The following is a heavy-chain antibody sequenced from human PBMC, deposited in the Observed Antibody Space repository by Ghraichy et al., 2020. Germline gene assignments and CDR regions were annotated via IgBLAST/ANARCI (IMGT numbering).Heavy chain of an antibody. Sequence: GGSLRLSCAASGFTFSGSAMHWVRQASGKGLEWVGRIRSKANSYATAYAASVKGRFTISRDDSKNTAYLQMNSLKTEDTAVYYCTISTGYYYGSGSYCDYWGQGTLVTVSS. CDR3: TISTGYYYGSGSYCDY. J-gene: IGHJ4*02. CDR1: GFTFSGSA. CDR2: IRSKANSYAT. D-gene: IGHD3-10*01. V-gene: IGHV3-73*01.